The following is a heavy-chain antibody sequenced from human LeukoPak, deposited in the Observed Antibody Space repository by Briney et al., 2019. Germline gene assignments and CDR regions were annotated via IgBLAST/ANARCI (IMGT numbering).Heavy chain of an antibody. Sequence: PGGSLRLSRAASGFTFSSYAMHWVRQAPGKGLEWVAVISYDGSNKYYADSVKGRFTISRDNSKNTLYLQMNSLRAEDTAVYYCARDKYSSSFSHFQHWGQGTLVTVSS. CDR3: ARDKYSSSFSHFQH. CDR1: GFTFSSYA. D-gene: IGHD6-6*01. CDR2: ISYDGSNK. V-gene: IGHV3-30-3*01. J-gene: IGHJ1*01.